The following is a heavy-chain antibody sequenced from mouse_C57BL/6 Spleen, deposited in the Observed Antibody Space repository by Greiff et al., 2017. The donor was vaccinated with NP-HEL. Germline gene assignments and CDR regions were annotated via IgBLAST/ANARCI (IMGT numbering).Heavy chain of an antibody. CDR1: GFTFSSYG. Sequence: EVKLMESGGDLVKPGGSLKLSCAASGFTFSSYGMSWVRQTPDKRLEWVATISSGGSYTYYPDSVKGRFTISRDNAKNTLYLQMSSLKYEDTDMYYCERKDDWGQGNNLTV. V-gene: IGHV5-6*01. CDR2: ISSGGSYT. J-gene: IGHJ2*01. CDR3: ERKDD.